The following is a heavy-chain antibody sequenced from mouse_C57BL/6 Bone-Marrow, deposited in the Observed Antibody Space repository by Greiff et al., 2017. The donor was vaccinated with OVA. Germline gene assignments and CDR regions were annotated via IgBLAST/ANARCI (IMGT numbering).Heavy chain of an antibody. Sequence: VHLVESGPGLVQPSQRLSITCTVSGFSLPSSGVPWFRQSPGKGLDWLGVIWSGGGTDYNAAFITGLSISKENSKSQAFLKMNSLQADDTAIDYCARIYYGNCRGYLDVWGTGTTVTVSS. CDR3: ARIYYGNCRGYLDV. J-gene: IGHJ1*03. CDR2: IWSGGGT. CDR1: GFSLPSSG. V-gene: IGHV2-2*01. D-gene: IGHD2-1*01.